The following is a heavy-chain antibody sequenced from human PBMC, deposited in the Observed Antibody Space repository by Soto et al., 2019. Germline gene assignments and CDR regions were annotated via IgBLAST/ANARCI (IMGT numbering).Heavy chain of an antibody. J-gene: IGHJ5*02. CDR1: GFTFNTYD. CDR3: VRSGTARLLRHSWFDT. CDR2: ITTSSAYI. Sequence: EVQLVESGGGLVKPGGSLRLSCAASGFTFNTYDINWVRQAPGKGLEWVSSITTSSAYIYYADSLKGRITISGDNAKNSLFLQMNSLRAEDTAVYYCVRSGTARLLRHSWFDTWGQGTLVTVSS. D-gene: IGHD2-21*01. V-gene: IGHV3-21*01.